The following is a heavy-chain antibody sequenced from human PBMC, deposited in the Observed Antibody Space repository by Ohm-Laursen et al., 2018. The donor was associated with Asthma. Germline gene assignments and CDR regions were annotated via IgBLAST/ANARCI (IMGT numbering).Heavy chain of an antibody. CDR3: ARVSCNDDICYSLFYN. J-gene: IGHJ4*02. CDR1: GYTFTSYG. CDR2: ISAKNGNT. Sequence: SSVKVSCKASGYTFTSYGISWARQAPGQGLEWMGWISAKNGNTDFTQKLQGRVTLTTDTSTSTAYMEVRSLTSDDTAVYYCARVSCNDDICYSLFYNWGQGTLVTVSS. D-gene: IGHD2-15*01. V-gene: IGHV1-18*01.